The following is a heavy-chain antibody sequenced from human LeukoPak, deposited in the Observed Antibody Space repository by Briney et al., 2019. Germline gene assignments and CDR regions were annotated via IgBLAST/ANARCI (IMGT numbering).Heavy chain of an antibody. CDR3: AKGTGHLAPGAYFDY. D-gene: IGHD1-1*01. CDR1: GFTFSSYG. Sequence: GRSLRLSCAAFGFTFSSYGMHWVRQAPGKGLEWVAVIWYDGSNKYYADSVKGRFTISRDNSKNTLYLQMNSLRAEDTAVYYCAKGTGHLAPGAYFDYWGQGTLVTVSS. J-gene: IGHJ4*02. CDR2: IWYDGSNK. V-gene: IGHV3-33*06.